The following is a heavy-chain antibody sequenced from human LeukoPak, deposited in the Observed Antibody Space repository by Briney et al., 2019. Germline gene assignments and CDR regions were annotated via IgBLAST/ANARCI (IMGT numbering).Heavy chain of an antibody. CDR2: IYYSGST. J-gene: IGHJ4*02. V-gene: IGHV4-30-4*08. CDR3: ARETSGSYSTIDY. D-gene: IGHD1-26*01. Sequence: SETLSLTCTVSGGSISSGDCYWSWIRQPPGKDQEWIGYIYYSGSTYYNPSLKSRVTISVDTSKYQFSLKLSPVTAADTAVYYCARETSGSYSTIDYWGQGTLVTVSS. CDR1: GGSISSGDCY.